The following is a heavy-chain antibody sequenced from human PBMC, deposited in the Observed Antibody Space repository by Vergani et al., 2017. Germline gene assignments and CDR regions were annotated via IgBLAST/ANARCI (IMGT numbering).Heavy chain of an antibody. J-gene: IGHJ1*01. V-gene: IGHV4-61*10. CDR2: IYYSGST. CDR1: GGSVSSGSYY. Sequence: QVQLQESGPGLVKPSETLSLTCTVSGGSVSSGSYYWSWIRQPAGQGLEWIGYIYYSGSTNYNPSLKSRVIISVDTSKNQFSLKLSAVTAADTAVYYCARGLNIFGVIRGTSGYFQHWGQGTLVTVSS. D-gene: IGHD3-3*02. CDR3: ARGLNIFGVIRGTSGYFQH.